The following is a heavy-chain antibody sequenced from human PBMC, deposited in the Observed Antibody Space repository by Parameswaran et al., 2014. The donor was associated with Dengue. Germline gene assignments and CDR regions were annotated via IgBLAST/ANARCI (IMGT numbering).Heavy chain of an antibody. Sequence: WVRQAPGQGLEWMGGFIPIFATSNKAQKFQGRVSITADESTSTVYMELSSLRSEDTAVYYCARDLRHDILTGSYGGIDPWGQGTLVTVSS. CDR2: FIPIFATS. J-gene: IGHJ5*02. D-gene: IGHD3-9*01. V-gene: IGHV1-69*01. CDR3: ARDLRHDILTGSYGGIDP.